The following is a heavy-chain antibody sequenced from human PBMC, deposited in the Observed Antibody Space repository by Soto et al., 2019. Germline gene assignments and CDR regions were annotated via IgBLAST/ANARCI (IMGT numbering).Heavy chain of an antibody. D-gene: IGHD3-22*01. CDR2: IYYSGST. CDR1: GGSISSSSYY. J-gene: IGHJ4*02. Sequence: PSETLSLTXTVSGGSISSSSYYWGWIRQPPGKGLEWIGSIYYSGSTYYNPSLKSRVTISVDTSKNQFSLKLSSVTAADTAVYYCARIYYDSVFDYWGQGTLVTVSS. CDR3: ARIYYDSVFDY. V-gene: IGHV4-39*01.